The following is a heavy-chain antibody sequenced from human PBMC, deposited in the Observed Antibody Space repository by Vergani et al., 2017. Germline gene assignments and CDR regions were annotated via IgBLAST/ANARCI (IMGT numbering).Heavy chain of an antibody. Sequence: EVQLVESGGGLVQPGGSLRLSCAASGFTFSSYSMNWVRQAPGKGLEWVSYISSSSSTIYYADSVKGRFTISRDNVKNSLYLQMNSLRTEDTALYYCAKDLHPGIADYYYYGMDVWGQGTTVTVSS. CDR2: ISSSSSTI. CDR3: AKDLHPGIADYYYYGMDV. J-gene: IGHJ6*02. D-gene: IGHD6-13*01. V-gene: IGHV3-48*01. CDR1: GFTFSSYS.